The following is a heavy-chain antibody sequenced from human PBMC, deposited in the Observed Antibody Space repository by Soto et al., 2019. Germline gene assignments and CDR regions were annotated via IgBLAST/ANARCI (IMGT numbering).Heavy chain of an antibody. CDR3: AKRITGSLYFDY. D-gene: IGHD1-20*01. V-gene: IGHV1-69*06. CDR1: GGTFSSYA. J-gene: IGHJ4*02. Sequence: SVKVSCKASGGTFSSYAISWVRQAPGQGLEWMGGIIPIFGTANYAQKFQGRVTITADKSTSTAYMELSSLRSEDTAVYYCAKRITGSLYFDYWGQGTLVTVPQ. CDR2: IIPIFGTA.